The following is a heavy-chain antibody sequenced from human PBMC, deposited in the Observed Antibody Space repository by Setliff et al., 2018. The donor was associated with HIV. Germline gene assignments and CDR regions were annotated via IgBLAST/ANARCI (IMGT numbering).Heavy chain of an antibody. CDR3: ARGLERTNVLFGVVSIWFDP. J-gene: IGHJ5*02. D-gene: IGHD3-3*01. V-gene: IGHV3-23*03. CDR2: IYSGGST. Sequence: PGGSLRLSCAASEFTFRSYAMTWVRQAPGRGLEWVSVIYSGGSTYYADSVKGRFTISRDNSRNTLYLQMNSLRAEDTAVYFCARGLERTNVLFGVVSIWFDPWGQGTLVTVSS. CDR1: EFTFRSYA.